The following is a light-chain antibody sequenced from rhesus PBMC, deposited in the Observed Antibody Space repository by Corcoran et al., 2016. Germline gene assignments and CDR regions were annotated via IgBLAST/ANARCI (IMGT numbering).Light chain of an antibody. CDR2: EVS. J-gene: IGKJ4*01. V-gene: IGKV2-104*01. CDR1: QSPWDSEGGDTY. CDR3: MQALEFPLT. Sequence: DIVMTQTPLSLPVTLGEPASISCRSSQSPWDSEGGDTYLEWYLQKPGQFPQLLIYEVSNRAAGVPDRFTGSGSDTDFTLKISRVEADGVGVYCCMQALEFPLTFGGGTKVEIK.